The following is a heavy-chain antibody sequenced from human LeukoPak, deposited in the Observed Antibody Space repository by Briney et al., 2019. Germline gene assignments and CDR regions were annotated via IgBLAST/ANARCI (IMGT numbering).Heavy chain of an antibody. V-gene: IGHV4-39*07. CDR1: GGSISSSSYY. D-gene: IGHD3-3*01. CDR3: ARGRGDFWSGYYFATYNWFDP. Sequence: SETLSLTCTVSGGSISSSSYYWGWIRQPPGKGLEWIGEINHSGSTNYNPSLKSRVTISVDTSKNQFSLKLSSVTAADTAVYYCARGRGDFWSGYYFATYNWFDPWGQGTLVTVSS. CDR2: INHSGST. J-gene: IGHJ5*02.